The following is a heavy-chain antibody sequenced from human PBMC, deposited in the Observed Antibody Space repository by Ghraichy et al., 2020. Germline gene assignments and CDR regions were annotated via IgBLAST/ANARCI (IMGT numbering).Heavy chain of an antibody. Sequence: GGSLRLSCAASGFTFSSYEMNWVRQAPGKGLEWVSYISTSGSTIYYADSVKGRFTISRDNAKNLLYLQMNSLIAEDTAVYYCARDRRGIVATITLVPDAFDIWGQGTMVTVSS. D-gene: IGHD5-12*01. CDR3: ARDRRGIVATITLVPDAFDI. J-gene: IGHJ3*02. CDR1: GFTFSSYE. CDR2: ISTSGSTI. V-gene: IGHV3-48*03.